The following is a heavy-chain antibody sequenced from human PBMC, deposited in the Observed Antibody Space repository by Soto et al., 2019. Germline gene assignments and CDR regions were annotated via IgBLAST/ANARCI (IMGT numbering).Heavy chain of an antibody. J-gene: IGHJ5*02. V-gene: IGHV4-59*01. CDR2: IYYSGST. CDR1: GGSISSYY. D-gene: IGHD2-8*01. Sequence: ETLSLTCTVSGGSISSYYWSWIRQPPGKGLEWIGYIYYSGSTNYNPSLKNRVTISVDTSKNQFSLKLSSVTAADTAVYYCSRDFFADCTNGGCYTNWFDPRGQGTLVTVSS. CDR3: SRDFFADCTNGGCYTNWFDP.